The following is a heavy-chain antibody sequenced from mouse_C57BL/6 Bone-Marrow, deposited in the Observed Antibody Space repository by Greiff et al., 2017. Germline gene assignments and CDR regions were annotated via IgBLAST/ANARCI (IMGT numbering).Heavy chain of an antibody. Sequence: EVQLVESGGGLVKPGGSLKLSCAASGSTFSDYGMHWVRQAPEKGLEWVAYISSGSSTIYYADTVKGRFTISRDNAKNTLFLKMTSLRSEDTAMYYCATDYSKGRAMDYWGQGTSVTVSS. CDR3: ATDYSKGRAMDY. V-gene: IGHV5-17*01. CDR1: GSTFSDYG. J-gene: IGHJ4*01. CDR2: ISSGSSTI. D-gene: IGHD2-5*01.